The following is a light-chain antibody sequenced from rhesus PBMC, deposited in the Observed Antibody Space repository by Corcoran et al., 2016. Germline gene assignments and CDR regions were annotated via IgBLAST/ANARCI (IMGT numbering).Light chain of an antibody. J-gene: IGLJ1*01. CDR3: CSYAGSYNFYI. V-gene: IGLV2-32*01. CDR1: SSDIGGYNF. Sequence: QAALTQPRSVSGSPGQSVTISCTGTSSDIGGYNFVSWYQMHPGTVPKLMIYEVNKRPSGVSDRFSASKSGNTASLTISGLQAEDEAEYYCCSYAGSYNFYIVGIGTRLTVL. CDR2: EVN.